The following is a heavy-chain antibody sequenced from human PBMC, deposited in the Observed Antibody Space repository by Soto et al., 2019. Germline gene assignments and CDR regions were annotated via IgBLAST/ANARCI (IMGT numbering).Heavy chain of an antibody. V-gene: IGHV3-23*01. D-gene: IGHD6-19*01. CDR3: VKDLSIAVAPLDY. J-gene: IGHJ4*02. Sequence: PVGSLRLSCAASGFTFSSYAMSWVRQAPGKGLEWVSAISGSGGSTYYADSVKGRFTISRDNSKNTLYLQMNSLRAEDTAVYYCVKDLSIAVAPLDYWGQGTLVTVSS. CDR1: GFTFSSYA. CDR2: ISGSGGST.